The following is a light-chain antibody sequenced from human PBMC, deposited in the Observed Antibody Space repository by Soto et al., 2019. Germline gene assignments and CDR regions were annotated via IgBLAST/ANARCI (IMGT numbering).Light chain of an antibody. CDR3: SSYTSSSTLYA. CDR1: SSDVGGYNY. Sequence: QSALTQPASVSGSPGQSITISCTGTSSDVGGYNYVSWYQQHPGKAPKLMIYDVSNRPSGVSNRFSGFKSGNTASLTISGLQAEDEADYYCSSYTSSSTLYAFGTGTKATVL. V-gene: IGLV2-14*01. J-gene: IGLJ1*01. CDR2: DVS.